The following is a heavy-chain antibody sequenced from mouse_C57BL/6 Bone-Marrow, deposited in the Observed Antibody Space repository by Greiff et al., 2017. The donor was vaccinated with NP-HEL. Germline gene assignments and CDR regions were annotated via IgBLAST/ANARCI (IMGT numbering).Heavy chain of an antibody. J-gene: IGHJ4*01. D-gene: IGHD2-3*01. CDR1: GYTFTSYW. CDR2: IYPSDSET. Sequence: QVQLQQPGAELVRPGSSVKLSCKASGYTFTSYWMDWVKQRPGQGLEWIGNIYPSDSETHYNQKFKDKATLTVDKSSSTAYMQLSSLTSEDSAVYYCARSEWLLPYAMDYRGQGTSVTVSS. CDR3: ARSEWLLPYAMDY. V-gene: IGHV1-61*01.